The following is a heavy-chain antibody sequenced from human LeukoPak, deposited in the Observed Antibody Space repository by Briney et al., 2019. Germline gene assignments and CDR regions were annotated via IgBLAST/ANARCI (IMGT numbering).Heavy chain of an antibody. CDR3: ARDLGLGRGWYGGDY. J-gene: IGHJ4*02. D-gene: IGHD6-19*01. CDR1: EFTLSIYA. Sequence: GRSLRLSCAASEFTLSIYAMHWVRQAPGKGLEWVAIISNDGSNKYYADSVKGRFTLSRDNSKYTVYLQMNSLRGEDTAVYYCARDLGLGRGWYGGDYWGQGTLVTVSS. CDR2: ISNDGSNK. V-gene: IGHV3-30-3*01.